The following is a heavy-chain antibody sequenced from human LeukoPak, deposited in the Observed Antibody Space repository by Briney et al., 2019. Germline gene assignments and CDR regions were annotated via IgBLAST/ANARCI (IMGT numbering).Heavy chain of an antibody. J-gene: IGHJ6*02. CDR3: ARDSHYYGSGGYGMDV. CDR2: ISSSSYI. Sequence: GGSLRLSCAASGFTFSSYSMNWVRQAPGKGLEWVSSISSSSYIYYADSVKGRFTISRDNAKNSLYPQMNSLRAEDTAVYYCARDSHYYGSGGYGMDVWGQGTTVTVSS. V-gene: IGHV3-21*01. D-gene: IGHD3-10*01. CDR1: GFTFSSYS.